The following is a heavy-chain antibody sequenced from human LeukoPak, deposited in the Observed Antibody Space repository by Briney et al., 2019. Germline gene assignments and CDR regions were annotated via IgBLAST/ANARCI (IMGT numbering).Heavy chain of an antibody. CDR1: GFTFSSYW. Sequence: PGGSLRLSCAASGFTFSSYWMSWVRQAPGRGLEWVANIHPEGNEKYHVESVKGRFTISRDDTKNLLFLQMNGLRAEDTAVYYCARGDAFSGDHWGQGTLVTVSS. CDR2: IHPEGNEK. CDR3: ARGDAFSGDH. J-gene: IGHJ4*02. V-gene: IGHV3-7*04.